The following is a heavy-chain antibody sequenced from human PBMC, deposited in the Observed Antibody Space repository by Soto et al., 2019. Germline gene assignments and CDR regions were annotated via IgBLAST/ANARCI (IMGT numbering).Heavy chain of an antibody. CDR2: VFFDGKNK. Sequence: QVECVQSGGGVVQPGRSLRLSCATSGITFSRYAMHWVRQAPGKRMEWVAVVFFDGKNKYYGDSVRGRVTVSRDNSKNTTYLRSDGLSAEDTALCYCTIGGTVPFDHWGQGSLVSVSS. D-gene: IGHD3-16*01. V-gene: IGHV3-33*01. CDR3: TIGGTVPFDH. J-gene: IGHJ4*02. CDR1: GITFSRYA.